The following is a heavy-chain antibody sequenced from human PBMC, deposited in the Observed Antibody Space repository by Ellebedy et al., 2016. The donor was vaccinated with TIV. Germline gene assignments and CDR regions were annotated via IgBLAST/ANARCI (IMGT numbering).Heavy chain of an antibody. CDR3: AKVLGVYAIGEGIDY. J-gene: IGHJ4*02. CDR1: GYTFTSYD. D-gene: IGHD2-8*01. CDR2: RNPNSGNT. Sequence: ASVKVSCKASGYTFTSYDINWVRQATGQGLEWMGWRNPNSGNTGYAQKFQGIVNMTRNTSISTAYMELSSLRSEDTAVYYCAKVLGVYAIGEGIDYWGQGTLVTVSS. V-gene: IGHV1-8*01.